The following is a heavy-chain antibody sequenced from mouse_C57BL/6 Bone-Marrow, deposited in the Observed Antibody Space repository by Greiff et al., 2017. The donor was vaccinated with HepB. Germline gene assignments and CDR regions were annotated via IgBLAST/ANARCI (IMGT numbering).Heavy chain of an antibody. J-gene: IGHJ2*01. Sequence: QVQLKQPGAELVKPGASVKLSCKASGYTFTSYWMHWVKQRPGQGLEWIGMIHPNSGSTNYNEKFKSKATLTVDKSSSTAYMQLSSLTSEDSAVYYCARITTVLFDYWGQGTTLTVSS. CDR3: ARITTVLFDY. CDR1: GYTFTSYW. V-gene: IGHV1-64*01. D-gene: IGHD1-1*01. CDR2: IHPNSGST.